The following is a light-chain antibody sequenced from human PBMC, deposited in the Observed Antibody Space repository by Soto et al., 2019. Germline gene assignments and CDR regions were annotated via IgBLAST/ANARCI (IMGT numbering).Light chain of an antibody. J-gene: IGKJ1*01. CDR1: QSISNY. Sequence: DIQMTQSPSSLSASLGDRATITCRASQSISNYLTWYQQKPGKAPKLLIYAAFSMPSGVPSRFSGSGSGTHFTLTSSLLQHEDFASYYWQQSYSTPRTFGQGTKVEIK. CDR3: QQSYSTPRT. CDR2: AAF. V-gene: IGKV1-39*01.